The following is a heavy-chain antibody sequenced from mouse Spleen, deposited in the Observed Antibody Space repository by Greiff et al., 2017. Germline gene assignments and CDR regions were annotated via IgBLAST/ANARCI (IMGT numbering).Heavy chain of an antibody. V-gene: IGHV1S81*02. J-gene: IGHJ2*01. D-gene: IGHD2-1*01. CDR3: ARRSGNYLDY. CDR2: INPSNGRT. Sequence: QVQLQQPGAELVKPGASVKLSCKASGYTFTNYWMHWVKQRPGQGLEWIGEINPSNGRTNCNEKFKRKATLTVDKSSSTAYMQLSTLTSEDSAVYYCARRSGNYLDYWGQGTTLTVSS. CDR1: GYTFTNYW.